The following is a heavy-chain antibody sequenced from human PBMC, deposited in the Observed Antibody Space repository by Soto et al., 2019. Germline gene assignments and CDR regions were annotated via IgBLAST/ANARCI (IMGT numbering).Heavy chain of an antibody. Sequence: GGSLRLSCAASGFTFSSYCMHRVRQATGKGLEWVAVISYDGSNKYYADSVKGRFTISRDNSKNTLYLQMNSLRAEDTAVYYCAKGLYYDFWSGYGPPSGMDVWGQGTTVTVSS. D-gene: IGHD3-3*01. CDR1: GFTFSSYC. CDR3: AKGLYYDFWSGYGPPSGMDV. CDR2: ISYDGSNK. V-gene: IGHV3-30*18. J-gene: IGHJ6*02.